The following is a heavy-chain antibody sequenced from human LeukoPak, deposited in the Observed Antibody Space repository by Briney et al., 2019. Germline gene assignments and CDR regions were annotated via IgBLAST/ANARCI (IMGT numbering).Heavy chain of an antibody. Sequence: GGSLRLSCATSGLAFRTTWMHWVRHAPGKGLMWVSRMNGEGTTIDYADSVKGRFTVSRDYAKNTLFLQMNNLRTEDTALYFCATARNFRFEYWGQGSLVIVSA. D-gene: IGHD1-7*01. CDR2: MNGEGTTI. J-gene: IGHJ4*02. CDR1: GLAFRTTW. CDR3: ATARNFRFEY. V-gene: IGHV3-74*01.